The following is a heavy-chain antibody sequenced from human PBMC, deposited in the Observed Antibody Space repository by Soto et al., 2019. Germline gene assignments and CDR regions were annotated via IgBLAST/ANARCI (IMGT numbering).Heavy chain of an antibody. CDR2: ISYDGSNK. CDR3: ARDSPQGVDV. J-gene: IGHJ6*02. CDR1: GFTFSTYA. Sequence: GGSLRLSCAASGFTFSTYAMHWVRQAPGKGLEWVAVISYDGSNKYHADSVKGRFTISRDSSKNTLYLQMNSLTGEDTAVYYCARDSPQGVDVWGQGTPVTVS. V-gene: IGHV3-30-3*01.